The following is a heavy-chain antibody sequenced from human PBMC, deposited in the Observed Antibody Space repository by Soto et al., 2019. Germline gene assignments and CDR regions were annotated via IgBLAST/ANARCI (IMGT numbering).Heavy chain of an antibody. V-gene: IGHV4-39*01. CDR3: ASDAEPWTLTYYFDY. Sequence: SETLSLTCTVSGGSISSGDYYWGWIRQPPGKGLEWIGSIYYSGSTYYADSVKGRFTISRDNSKNTLYLQMNSLRAEDTAVYYCASDAEPWTLTYYFDYWGQGTLVTVSS. J-gene: IGHJ4*02. D-gene: IGHD5-12*01. CDR1: GGSISSGDYY. CDR2: IYYSGST.